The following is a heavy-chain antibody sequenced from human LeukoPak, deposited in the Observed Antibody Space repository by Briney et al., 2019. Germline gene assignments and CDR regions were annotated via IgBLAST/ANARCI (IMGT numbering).Heavy chain of an antibody. D-gene: IGHD3-22*01. Sequence: PGGSLRLSCAASGFTVSSNYMSWARQAPGKGLEWVSYISSSGSTIYYADSVKGRFTISRDNAKNTLYLQMNSLRAEDTAVYYCARGGYYYDGASVYWGQGTLVTVSS. CDR1: GFTVSSNY. CDR3: ARGGYYYDGASVY. CDR2: ISSSGSTI. V-gene: IGHV3-11*04. J-gene: IGHJ4*02.